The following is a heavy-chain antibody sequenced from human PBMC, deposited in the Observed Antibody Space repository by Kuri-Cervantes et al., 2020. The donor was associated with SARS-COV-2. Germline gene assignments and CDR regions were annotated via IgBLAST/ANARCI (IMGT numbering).Heavy chain of an antibody. J-gene: IGHJ4*02. CDR2: IIPILGTA. V-gene: IGHV1-69*04. CDR3: ARWAPGGYDFWSGPLDY. CDR1: GYTFTSYG. D-gene: IGHD3-3*01. Sequence: SVKVSCKASGYTFTSYGISWVRQAPGQGLEWMGRIIPILGTANYAQKFQGRVTITADKSTSTAYMELRSLRSDDTAVYYCARWAPGGYDFWSGPLDYWGQGTLVTVSS.